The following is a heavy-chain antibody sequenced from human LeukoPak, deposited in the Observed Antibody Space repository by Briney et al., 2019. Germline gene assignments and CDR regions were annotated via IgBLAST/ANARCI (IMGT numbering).Heavy chain of an antibody. J-gene: IGHJ4*02. V-gene: IGHV1-18*01. CDR1: GYTFTSYG. CDR2: ISAYNGNT. D-gene: IGHD6-13*01. CDR3: ARSPITAAAGSGPGDY. Sequence: ASVKVSCKASGYTFTSYGISWVRQAPGQGLEWMGWISAYNGNTNYAQKLQGRVTMTTDTSTSTAYMELRSLRSDDTAVYYCARSPITAAAGSGPGDYWGQGTLVTVSS.